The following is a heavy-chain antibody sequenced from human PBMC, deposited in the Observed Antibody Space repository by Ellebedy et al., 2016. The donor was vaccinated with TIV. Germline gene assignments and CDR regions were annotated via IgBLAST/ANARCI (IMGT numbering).Heavy chain of an antibody. J-gene: IGHJ4*02. Sequence: SETLSLTCTVSGGSVSSGSYYWSWIRQPPGKGLEWIGYIYYSGSTNYNPSLKSRVTISVDTSKNQFSLKLSSVTAADTAVYYCARSHLAGYSSSWYYYWGQGTLVTVSS. D-gene: IGHD6-13*01. V-gene: IGHV4-61*01. CDR3: ARSHLAGYSSSWYYY. CDR2: IYYSGST. CDR1: GGSVSSGSYY.